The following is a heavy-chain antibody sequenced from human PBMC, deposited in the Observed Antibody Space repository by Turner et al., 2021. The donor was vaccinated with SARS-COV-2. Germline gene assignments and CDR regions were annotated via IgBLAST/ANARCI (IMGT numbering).Heavy chain of an antibody. V-gene: IGHV4-39*01. D-gene: IGHD3-10*01. CDR3: ARLPVGYYGSGSYYHYGMDV. CDR1: VGSLSSSSYY. Sequence: QLQLLESGPGLVKPSETLSLTCTVSVGSLSSSSYYWGWIRQPPGKGLEGMGRIYYSGSTYYNPSLKSGDTMSVDTSKNQYSLKLSSVTAADTAVYYCARLPVGYYGSGSYYHYGMDVWGQGTTVTVSS. J-gene: IGHJ6*02. CDR2: IYYSGST.